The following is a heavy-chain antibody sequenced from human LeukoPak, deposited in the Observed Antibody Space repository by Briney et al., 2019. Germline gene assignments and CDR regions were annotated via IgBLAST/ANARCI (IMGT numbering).Heavy chain of an antibody. D-gene: IGHD6-13*01. CDR2: IWYDGRDK. Sequence: GGSLRLSCAASGFIFRGYGMHWVRQTPGEGLEWVAAIWYDGRDKYYADSVKGRFTISRDNSENTLSLQMNSLRGEDTAVYYCARDIVATGGRYFDHWGQGTLVTVSS. CDR1: GFIFRGYG. CDR3: ARDIVATGGRYFDH. J-gene: IGHJ4*02. V-gene: IGHV3-33*01.